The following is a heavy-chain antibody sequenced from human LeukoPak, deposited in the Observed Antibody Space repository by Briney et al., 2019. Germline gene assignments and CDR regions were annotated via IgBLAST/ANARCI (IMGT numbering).Heavy chain of an antibody. D-gene: IGHD2-2*01. J-gene: IGHJ4*02. CDR2: IYYRGST. CDR1: GGSISSSSYY. V-gene: IGHV4-39*01. CDR3: ASLPAAISYYFDY. Sequence: SETLSLTCTVSGGSISSSSYYWGWIRQPPGKGLEWIGSIYYRGSTHYNPSLKSRVTISVDTSKNQFSLKLSSVTAADTAVYYCASLPAAISYYFDYWGQGTLLTVSS.